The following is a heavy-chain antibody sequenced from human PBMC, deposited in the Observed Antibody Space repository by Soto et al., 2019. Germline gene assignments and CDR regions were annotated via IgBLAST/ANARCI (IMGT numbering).Heavy chain of an antibody. CDR1: GGSVSSGSYY. Sequence: PSETLSLTCTVSGGSVSSGSYYWSWIRQPPGKGLEWIGYIYYSGSTNYNPSLKSRVTISVDTSKNQFSLKLSSVTAADTVVYYCAREGYNFDYWGQGTLVTVSS. V-gene: IGHV4-61*01. J-gene: IGHJ4*02. D-gene: IGHD5-18*01. CDR2: IYYSGST. CDR3: AREGYNFDY.